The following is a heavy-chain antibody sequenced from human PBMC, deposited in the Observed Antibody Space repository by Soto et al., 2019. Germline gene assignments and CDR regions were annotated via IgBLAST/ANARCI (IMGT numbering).Heavy chain of an antibody. CDR1: GYRFPSLD. Sequence: QVQLVQSGAEVREPGASVKVSCKASGYRFPSLDINWVRQPAGQGLEWMGWMQPSTGRTGYAQKFQGRVTMTRDTSINTVYLELTTLTSDDTAVHYCARGVSAGVDYWGQGTLVTVSS. CDR2: MQPSTGRT. D-gene: IGHD6-19*01. CDR3: ARGVSAGVDY. V-gene: IGHV1-8*01. J-gene: IGHJ4*02.